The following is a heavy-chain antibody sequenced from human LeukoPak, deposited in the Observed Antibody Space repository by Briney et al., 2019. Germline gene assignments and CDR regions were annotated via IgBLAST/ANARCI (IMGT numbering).Heavy chain of an antibody. CDR2: IYTSGST. Sequence: SETLSLTCTVSGGSISSYYWSWIRQPAGKGLEWIGRIYTSGSTNYNPSLKSRVTMSVDTSKNQFSLKLSSVTAADTAVYYCARVVVVPAGEDYYYMDVWGKGTTVTVSS. J-gene: IGHJ6*03. D-gene: IGHD2-2*01. CDR1: GGSISSYY. V-gene: IGHV4-4*07. CDR3: ARVVVVPAGEDYYYMDV.